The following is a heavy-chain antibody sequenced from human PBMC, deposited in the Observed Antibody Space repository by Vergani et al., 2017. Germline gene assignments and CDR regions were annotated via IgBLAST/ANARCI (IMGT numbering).Heavy chain of an antibody. CDR2: IYYSGST. J-gene: IGHJ3*01. Sequence: QVQLQESGPGLVKPSETLSLTCTVSGGSISSYYWSWIRQPPGKGLEWIGYIYYSGSTNYNPSLKSRVTISVDTSKNQFSLKLSSVTAADTAVYYCARVGNGYCSGGSCSDAFDLWGQGTMVTVSS. CDR1: GGSISSYY. CDR3: ARVGNGYCSGGSCSDAFDL. D-gene: IGHD2-15*01. V-gene: IGHV4-59*01.